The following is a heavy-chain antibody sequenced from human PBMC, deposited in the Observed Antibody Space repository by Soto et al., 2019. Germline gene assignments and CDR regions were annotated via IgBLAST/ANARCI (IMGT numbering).Heavy chain of an antibody. Sequence: EVQLLESGGGLVQPGGSLRLSCAASGFTFSSYAMSWVRQAPGKGQEWVSAISGSGGSTYYADSVKGRFTISRDNSKNTLYLQMNSLRAEDTAVYYCAKGMYSSGWYLIDYWGQGTLVTVSS. CDR3: AKGMYSSGWYLIDY. J-gene: IGHJ4*02. CDR1: GFTFSSYA. V-gene: IGHV3-23*01. D-gene: IGHD6-19*01. CDR2: ISGSGGST.